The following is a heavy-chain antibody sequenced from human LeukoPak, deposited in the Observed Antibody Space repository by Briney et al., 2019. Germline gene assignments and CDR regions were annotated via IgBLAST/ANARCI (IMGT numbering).Heavy chain of an antibody. V-gene: IGHV5-51*01. CDR3: ARSYSNSWSGFDP. Sequence: PGESLKISCKGTGYNFTNYWVGWVRQMPVKGLEWMGIIYPGDSDTTYSPSFQGQVTISADKSISTAYLQWSSLKASDTAMYYCARSYSNSWSGFDPWGQGTLVTVSS. CDR1: GYNFTNYW. D-gene: IGHD6-13*01. CDR2: IYPGDSDT. J-gene: IGHJ5*02.